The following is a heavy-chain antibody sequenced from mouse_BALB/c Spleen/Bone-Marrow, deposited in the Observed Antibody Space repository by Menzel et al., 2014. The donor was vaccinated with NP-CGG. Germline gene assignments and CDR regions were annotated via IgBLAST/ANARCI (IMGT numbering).Heavy chain of an antibody. J-gene: IGHJ4*01. CDR2: IDPANGNT. Sequence: EVQLQQSGAELVKPGASVKLSRTASGFNIKDTYMHWVKQRPEQGLEWIGRIDPANGNTKSDPKFQGKATITADTSSNTASLQLSSLTSEDTAVYYCAREATYAMDYWGQGTSVTVSS. CDR1: GFNIKDTY. D-gene: IGHD3-2*02. CDR3: AREATYAMDY. V-gene: IGHV14-3*02.